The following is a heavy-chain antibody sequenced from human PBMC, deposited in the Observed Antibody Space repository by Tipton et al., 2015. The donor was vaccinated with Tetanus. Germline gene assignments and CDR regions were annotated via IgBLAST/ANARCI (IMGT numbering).Heavy chain of an antibody. CDR2: ISGSSNYI. D-gene: IGHD6-19*01. V-gene: IGHV3-11*06. J-gene: IGHJ4*02. Sequence: SLRLSCAASGFTFSDFYMAWIRQAPGKGLEWVAYISGSSNYINYADSVRGRFTISRDNAKNSVFLQMSSLRAEDTAVYYCARPRTGQWLVDNFDSWGQGTLVTVSS. CDR3: ARPRTGQWLVDNFDS. CDR1: GFTFSDFY.